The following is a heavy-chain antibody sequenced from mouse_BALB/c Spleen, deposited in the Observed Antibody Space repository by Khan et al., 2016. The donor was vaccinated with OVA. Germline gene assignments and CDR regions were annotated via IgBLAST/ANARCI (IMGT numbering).Heavy chain of an antibody. V-gene: IGHV1-7*01. CDR3: VNHGSSAAWFTN. Sequence: VKLQESGPELAKLGASVKMSCKASGYTFTNYWMPWVKQRPGQGLVRIGYINPSTGYTEYNQKFQDKATLTADKSSSIAYMQLRILTSEDSAVYHCVNHGSSAAWFTNGCQGSLVTVSA. J-gene: IGHJ3*01. CDR2: INPSTGYT. D-gene: IGHD1-1*01. CDR1: GYTFTNYW.